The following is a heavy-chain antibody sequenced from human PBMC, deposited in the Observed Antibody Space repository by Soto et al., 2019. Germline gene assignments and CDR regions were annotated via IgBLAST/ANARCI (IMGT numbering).Heavy chain of an antibody. CDR1: GGSISSYY. D-gene: IGHD4-17*01. Sequence: SETLSLTCTVSGGSISSYYWSWIRQPPGKGLEWIGYIYYSGSTNYNPSLKSRVTISVDTSKNQFSLKLSSVTAADTAVYYCASMGGGRVMPAVTTRPGDYYYMDVWGKGTTVTVSS. CDR3: ASMGGGRVMPAVTTRPGDYYYMDV. V-gene: IGHV4-59*01. J-gene: IGHJ6*03. CDR2: IYYSGST.